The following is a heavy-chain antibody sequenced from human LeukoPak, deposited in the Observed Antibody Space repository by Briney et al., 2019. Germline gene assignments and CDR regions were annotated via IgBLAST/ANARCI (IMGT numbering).Heavy chain of an antibody. CDR3: ARGSIVVVPAASVFDP. J-gene: IGHJ5*02. D-gene: IGHD2-2*01. V-gene: IGHV1-2*02. CDR1: GYTLTGYY. Sequence: ASVKVPCKASGYTLTGYYMHWVRQAPRQGLEWMGWINPNSGDTNYAQKFQGRVTMTRDTSISTAYMELSRLRSDDTAVYYCARGSIVVVPAASVFDPWGQGTLVTVSS. CDR2: INPNSGDT.